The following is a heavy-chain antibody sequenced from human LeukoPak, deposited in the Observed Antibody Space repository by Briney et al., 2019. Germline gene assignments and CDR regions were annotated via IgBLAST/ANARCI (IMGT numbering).Heavy chain of an antibody. Sequence: PGGTLRLSCAASGFTLSSYSTNWVRQAPGKGLEWVSSISSSSSYIYYAASVKGRFTISRDNAKNSLYLQMNSLRAEDTAVYYCARDSGSGLFDYWGQGTLVTVSS. CDR3: ARDSGSGLFDY. CDR2: ISSSSSYI. D-gene: IGHD6-19*01. V-gene: IGHV3-21*01. J-gene: IGHJ4*02. CDR1: GFTLSSYS.